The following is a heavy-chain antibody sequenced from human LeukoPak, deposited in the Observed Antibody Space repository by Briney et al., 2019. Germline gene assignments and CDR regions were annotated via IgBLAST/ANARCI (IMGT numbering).Heavy chain of an antibody. CDR1: GGSISSYY. CDR2: IYYSGST. Sequence: SETLSLTCTVSGGSISSYYWSWIRQPPGKGLEWIGYIYYSGSTNYNPSLKSRVTISVDTSKNQFSLKLSSVAAADTAVYYCARLQIAAAVYYFDYRGQGTLVTVSS. J-gene: IGHJ4*02. V-gene: IGHV4-59*08. D-gene: IGHD6-13*01. CDR3: ARLQIAAAVYYFDY.